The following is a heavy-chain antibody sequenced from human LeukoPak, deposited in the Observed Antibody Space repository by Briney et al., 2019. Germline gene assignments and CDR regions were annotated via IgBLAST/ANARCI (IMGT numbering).Heavy chain of an antibody. CDR3: ARVWFGYFFQ. D-gene: IGHD3-10*01. Sequence: PGGSLRLSCAASGFDISYNYVGWVRQAPGKGLEWVSVIHTGGTTHYADSVEGRFTISKDNSNNTVYLQMNSVGVEDTAVYYCARVWFGYFFQWGQGALVTVSS. V-gene: IGHV3-53*01. J-gene: IGHJ4*02. CDR1: GFDISYNY. CDR2: IHTGGTT.